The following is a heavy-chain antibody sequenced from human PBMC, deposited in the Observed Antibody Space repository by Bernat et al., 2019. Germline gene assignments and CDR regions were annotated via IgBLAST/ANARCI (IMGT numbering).Heavy chain of an antibody. CDR3: AGEGNYVWGSYRSPRGYNWFDP. CDR2: IYHSGST. Sequence: QVQLQESGPGLVKPSETLSLTCAVSGYSISSGYYWGWIRQPPGKGLEWIGSIYHSGSTYYNPSLKSRVTISVDTSKNQFSLKLSSVTAADTAVYYCAGEGNYVWGSYRSPRGYNWFDPWGQGTLVTVSS. CDR1: GYSISSGYY. V-gene: IGHV4-38-2*01. J-gene: IGHJ5*02. D-gene: IGHD3-16*02.